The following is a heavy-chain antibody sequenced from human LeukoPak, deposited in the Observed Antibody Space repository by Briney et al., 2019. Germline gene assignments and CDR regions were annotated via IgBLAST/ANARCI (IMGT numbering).Heavy chain of an antibody. Sequence: GGSLRLSCAASGFTFSSYSMNWVRQAPGKGVEWVSSISSSSSYIYYADSVKGRFTISRDNAKNSLYLQMNSLRAEDTAVYYCARDSAEDSSSSRFDPWGQGTLVTVSS. CDR2: ISSSSSYI. J-gene: IGHJ5*02. CDR1: GFTFSSYS. CDR3: ARDSAEDSSSSRFDP. V-gene: IGHV3-21*01. D-gene: IGHD6-6*01.